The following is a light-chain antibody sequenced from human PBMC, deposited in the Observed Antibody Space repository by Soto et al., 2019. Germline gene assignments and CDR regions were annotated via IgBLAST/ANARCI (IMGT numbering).Light chain of an antibody. V-gene: IGLV2-11*01. CDR2: DVT. J-gene: IGLJ1*01. CDR1: SSDVGAYDY. CDR3: GSYAGTHPFV. Sequence: QSALTQPRSVSGSPGQSVTISCTGTSSDVGAYDYVSWYQHHPTKAPKLIIYDVTERPSGVPDRFSGFKSGNTASLTISGLQAEDEADYYCGSYAGTHPFVFGTGTKLTVL.